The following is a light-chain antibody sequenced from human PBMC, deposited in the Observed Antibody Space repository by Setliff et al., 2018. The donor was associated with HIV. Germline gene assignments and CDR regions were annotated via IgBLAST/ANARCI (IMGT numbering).Light chain of an antibody. J-gene: IGLJ1*01. Sequence: QSVLTQPASVSGSRGQSITISCTGTSHDVGAYTYVSWYQQHPGKAPKLIIYDVTYRPSGVSIRFSGSKSDNTASLTISGLQTEDEADYYCSSYTGTTTYVFGTGTKVTVL. CDR2: DVT. CDR1: SHDVGAYTY. V-gene: IGLV2-14*03. CDR3: SSYTGTTTYV.